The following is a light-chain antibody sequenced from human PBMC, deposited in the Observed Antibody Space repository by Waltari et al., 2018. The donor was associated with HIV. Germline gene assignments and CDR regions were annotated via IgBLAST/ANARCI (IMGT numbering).Light chain of an antibody. J-gene: IGKJ4*01. CDR2: DAS. CDR1: PDISNY. CDR3: QQYDNFPLT. V-gene: IGKV1-33*01. Sequence: DIQMTQSPSSLSPSIGDIVTITCQTSPDISNYLNWYQQKAGKAPKLLIDDASSPETGVTSRFGGSGSVTHFTFTISSPQPEDIATYFCQQYDNFPLTFGGGTKVEIK.